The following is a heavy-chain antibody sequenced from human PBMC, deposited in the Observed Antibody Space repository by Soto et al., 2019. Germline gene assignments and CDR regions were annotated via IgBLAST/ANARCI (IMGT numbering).Heavy chain of an antibody. J-gene: IGHJ4*02. CDR2: IYYSGST. CDR3: ARSAVAGIDY. D-gene: IGHD6-19*01. Sequence: QLQLQESGPGLVKPSETLSLTCTVSGGSISSSSYYWGWIRQPPGKGLEWIGSIYYSGSTYYNPSLKSRVTISLDTSKNQFSLKLGSVTAADTAVYYCARSAVAGIDYWGQGTLVTVSS. CDR1: GGSISSSSYY. V-gene: IGHV4-39*01.